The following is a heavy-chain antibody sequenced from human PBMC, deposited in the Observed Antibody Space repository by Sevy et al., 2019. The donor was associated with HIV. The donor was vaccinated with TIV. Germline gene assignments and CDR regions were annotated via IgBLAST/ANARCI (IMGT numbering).Heavy chain of an antibody. Sequence: GGSLGLCCAASGFTFSDYWMSWVRQAPEKGLEWVANIKQDGSKKYYVDSIKGRFIVSRDNAKKSLYLEMSSLRAEDTAVYYCARLKLHYDPYYFDLWGQGTLVTVSS. CDR1: GFTFSDYW. CDR2: IKQDGSKK. D-gene: IGHD3-16*01. CDR3: ARLKLHYDPYYFDL. V-gene: IGHV3-7*01. J-gene: IGHJ4*02.